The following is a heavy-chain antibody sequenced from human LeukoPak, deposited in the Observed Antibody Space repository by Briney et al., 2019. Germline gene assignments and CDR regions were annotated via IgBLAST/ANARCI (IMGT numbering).Heavy chain of an antibody. D-gene: IGHD2-2*01. V-gene: IGHV3-66*01. CDR3: ASGVVPAIDY. Sequence: GGSLRLSCAASGFTVNSNDMTWVRQAPGKGLEWVSIIYSGGSTYYADSVKGRFTISRDNSKNTLYLQMNSLRANDTAMYYCASGVVPAIDYWGQGTLVTVSS. CDR1: GFTVNSND. J-gene: IGHJ4*02. CDR2: IYSGGST.